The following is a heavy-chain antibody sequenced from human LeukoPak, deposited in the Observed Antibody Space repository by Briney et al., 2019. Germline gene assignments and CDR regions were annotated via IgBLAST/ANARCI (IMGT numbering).Heavy chain of an antibody. V-gene: IGHV3-48*03. Sequence: TGGPLRLSCAPSGFTFSSYEMNWVRQAPGKGLEWVSYISSSGNTIYYADSVKGRFTISREHAENSVYPHMHRVRAEHAALLYCARTSAGGGQDSSDYWGQGTLVTVSS. D-gene: IGHD6-13*01. J-gene: IGHJ4*02. CDR3: ARTSAGGGQDSSDY. CDR1: GFTFSSYE. CDR2: ISSSGNTI.